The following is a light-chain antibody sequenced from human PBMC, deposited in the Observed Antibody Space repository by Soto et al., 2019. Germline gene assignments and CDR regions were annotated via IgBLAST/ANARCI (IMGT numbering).Light chain of an antibody. Sequence: IVMTQYPATLSVSPGESVTLSCRASQGINRNLAWYQKKPGQAPRLLISGASTGATGIPARFSGSGSGTDFTLTISSLETEDFALYDCQQRSNWPITFGQGTRLEIK. CDR2: GAS. V-gene: IGKV3-15*01. J-gene: IGKJ5*01. CDR3: QQRSNWPIT. CDR1: QGINRN.